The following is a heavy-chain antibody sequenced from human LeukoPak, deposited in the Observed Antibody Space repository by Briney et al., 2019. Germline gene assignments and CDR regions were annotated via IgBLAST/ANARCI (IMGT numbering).Heavy chain of an antibody. CDR1: GFTFSNYA. J-gene: IGHJ4*02. CDR3: ARGRLLWFGELYDFDY. Sequence: GGSLRLSCAASGFTFSNYAMHWVRQAPGKGLDWVGAISYDGINKYYPDSVKGRFTISRDNAKNSLYLQMNSLRAEDTAVYYCARGRLLWFGELYDFDYWGQGTLVTVSS. D-gene: IGHD3-10*01. CDR2: ISYDGINK. V-gene: IGHV3-30*03.